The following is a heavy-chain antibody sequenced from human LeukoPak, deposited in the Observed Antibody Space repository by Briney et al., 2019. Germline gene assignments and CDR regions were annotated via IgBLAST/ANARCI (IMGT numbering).Heavy chain of an antibody. J-gene: IGHJ4*02. CDR3: AKGGQNFDFWRFDY. CDR2: ISGSGGST. CDR1: GFAFSTCA. Sequence: GGSLRLSCAASGFAFSTCAVSWVRQAPGKGLEWVSSISGSGGSTYYADSVKGRFSISRDNSKNTVYLEMNSLRAEDTALYYCAKGGQNFDFWRFDYWGQGTLVPVSS. V-gene: IGHV3-23*01. D-gene: IGHD3-3*01.